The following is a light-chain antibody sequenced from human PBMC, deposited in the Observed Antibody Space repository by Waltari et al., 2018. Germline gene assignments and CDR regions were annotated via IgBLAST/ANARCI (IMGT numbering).Light chain of an antibody. CDR3: GTWDSSLSGAV. V-gene: IGLV1-51*02. CDR2: ENT. Sequence: QSVFTHPPSVSAPPGQRVTLPCSGGRPHIGHHSLTWYRHFPGTAPKLHIYENTEGPSGIPGGFSGSKAGTSATMDITGLQAGDEADYYCGTWDSSLSGAVFGGGTNVTVL. CDR1: RPHIGHHS. J-gene: IGLJ7*01.